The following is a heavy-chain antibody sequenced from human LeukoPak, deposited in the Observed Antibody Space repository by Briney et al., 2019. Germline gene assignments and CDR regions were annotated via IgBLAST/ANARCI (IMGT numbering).Heavy chain of an antibody. D-gene: IGHD3-10*01. Sequence: GGSLRLSCAASGFTFNIYAMSWVRQAPGKVLEWVSSINDSGDVINYADSVKGRFTIARDDSKNTVYLEMKSLTAEDTAFYYCARGGWPFDFWGQGILVTVSS. CDR3: ARGGWPFDF. J-gene: IGHJ4*02. CDR1: GFTFNIYA. CDR2: INDSGDVI. V-gene: IGHV3-23*01.